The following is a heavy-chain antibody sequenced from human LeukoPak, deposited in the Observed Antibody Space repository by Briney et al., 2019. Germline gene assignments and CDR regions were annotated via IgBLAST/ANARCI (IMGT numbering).Heavy chain of an antibody. D-gene: IGHD5-12*01. Sequence: SETLSLTCSVSGGSISSYYWSWIRQSPENGLVWIGYIYNSGNTNYNLFLKSRVTISADTSKNQFSLKLTSVTAADTAVYYCARYRGIYGYYFDYWGQGKLVIVS. V-gene: IGHV4-59*01. CDR1: GGSISSYY. J-gene: IGHJ4*02. CDR2: IYNSGNT. CDR3: ARYRGIYGYYFDY.